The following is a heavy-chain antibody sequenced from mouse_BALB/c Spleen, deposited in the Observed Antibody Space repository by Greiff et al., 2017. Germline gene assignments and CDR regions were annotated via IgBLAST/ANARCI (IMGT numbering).Heavy chain of an antibody. J-gene: IGHJ4*01. CDR2: ISSGSSTI. D-gene: IGHD2-4*01. CDR3: ARSQIYYDYEGAMDY. V-gene: IGHV5-17*02. CDR1: GFTFSSFG. Sequence: EGKLMESGGGLVQPGGSRKLSCAASGFTFSSFGMHWVRQAPEKGLEWVAYISSGSSTIYYADTVKGRFTISRDNPKNTLFLQMTSLRSEDTAMYYCARSQIYYDYEGAMDYWGQGTSVTVSS.